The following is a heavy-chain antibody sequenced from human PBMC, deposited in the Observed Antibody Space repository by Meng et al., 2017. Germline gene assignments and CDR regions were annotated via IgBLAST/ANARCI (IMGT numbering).Heavy chain of an antibody. J-gene: IGHJ6*02. CDR2: IIPILGIA. D-gene: IGHD3-22*01. V-gene: IGHV1-69*02. CDR1: GGTFSSYT. CDR3: AREPRRYYDSSGYYYYYYGMDV. Sequence: SVKVSCKASGGTFSSYTISWVRQAPGQGLEWMGRIIPILGIANYAQKFQGRVTITADKSTSTAYMELSSLRSEDTAVYYCAREPRRYYDSSGYYYYYYGMDVWGQGTTVTVSS.